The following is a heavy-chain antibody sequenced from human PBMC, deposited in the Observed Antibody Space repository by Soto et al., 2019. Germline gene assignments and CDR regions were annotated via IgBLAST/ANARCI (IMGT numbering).Heavy chain of an antibody. D-gene: IGHD3-10*01. CDR3: ARQGFGPLHGLVDV. J-gene: IGHJ6*02. V-gene: IGHV1-18*01. CDR2: ISAYNGNT. CDR1: GYTFTSYG. Sequence: ASVKVSCKASGYTFTSYGISWVRQAPGQGLEWMGWISAYNGNTNYAQKLQGRVAISLDTSKSQFSLKVTSVTATDTAVYYCARQGFGPLHGLVDVWGQGTTVTVSS.